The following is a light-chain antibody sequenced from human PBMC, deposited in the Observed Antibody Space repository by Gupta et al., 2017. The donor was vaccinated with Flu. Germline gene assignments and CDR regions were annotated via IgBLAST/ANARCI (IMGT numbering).Light chain of an antibody. V-gene: IGKV3-20*01. Sequence: VLTQSPGTLSLSPGERATLSCRASQTVSNSWLAWHQQKPGQAPRLLIYGASSRATGIPDRFSGSGSGTDFTLTISRLEREDFAVYYCQKEGCSSWTFGQGTKVEIK. J-gene: IGKJ1*01. CDR1: QTVSNSW. CDR2: GAS. CDR3: QKEGCSSWT.